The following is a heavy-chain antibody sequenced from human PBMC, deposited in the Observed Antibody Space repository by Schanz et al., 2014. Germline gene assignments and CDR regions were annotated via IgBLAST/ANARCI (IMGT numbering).Heavy chain of an antibody. J-gene: IGHJ4*02. D-gene: IGHD3-10*01. CDR1: GYDFHIYA. CDR2: IIPILGIA. CDR3: ARGSPENMIRGELDY. V-gene: IGHV1-69*04. Sequence: QVQLVQSGTEVKKPGASVKVSCKASGYDFHIYAYSWVRQAPGQGLEWMGRIIPILGIANYAQKFQGRVTITADRSTSTAYMELTSLRSEDTAVYYCARGSPENMIRGELDYWGQGTLVTVSS.